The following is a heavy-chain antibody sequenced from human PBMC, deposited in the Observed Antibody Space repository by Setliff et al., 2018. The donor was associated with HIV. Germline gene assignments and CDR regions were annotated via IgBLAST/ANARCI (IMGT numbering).Heavy chain of an antibody. D-gene: IGHD3-16*01. V-gene: IGHV4-34*01. CDR2: FSPTGSP. J-gene: IGHJ6*03. Sequence: SETLSLTCTVSGGSISSHYWSWIRQAPGKGLEWIGEFSPTGSPTYNPSLESRVTISVDTSKNQCSLKLRSLTAADTAIYYCARASRDYYYYYMDAWGRGTTVTVSS. CDR3: ARASRDYYYYYMDA. CDR1: GGSISSHY.